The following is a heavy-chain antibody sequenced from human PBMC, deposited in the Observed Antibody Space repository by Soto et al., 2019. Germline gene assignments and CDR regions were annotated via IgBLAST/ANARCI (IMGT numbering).Heavy chain of an antibody. CDR3: AKDRGYCSGGSCYPLHFQH. V-gene: IGHV3-23*01. D-gene: IGHD2-15*01. CDR2: ISGSGGST. Sequence: EVRLLESGGGLVQPGGSLRLSCAASGFTFSSYAMSWVRQAPGKGLEWVSAISGSGGSTYYADSVKGRFTISRDNSKNTLYLQMNSLRAEDTAVYYCAKDRGYCSGGSCYPLHFQHWGQGTLVTVSS. CDR1: GFTFSSYA. J-gene: IGHJ1*01.